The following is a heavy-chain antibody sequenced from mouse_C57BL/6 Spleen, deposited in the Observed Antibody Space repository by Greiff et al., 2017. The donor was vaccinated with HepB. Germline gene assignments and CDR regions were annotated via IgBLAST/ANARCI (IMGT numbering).Heavy chain of an antibody. D-gene: IGHD2-12*01. CDR2: IYPGSGST. CDR3: ARWGVTTGTY. J-gene: IGHJ3*01. CDR1: GYTFTSYW. V-gene: IGHV1-55*01. Sequence: VQLQQPGAELVKPGASVKLSCKASGYTFTSYWITWVQQRPGQGLEWIGGIYPGSGSTNYNEKFKSKATLTVDTSSSTAYMQLSSLTSEVAAVYYSARWGVTTGTYWGQGTLVTVSA.